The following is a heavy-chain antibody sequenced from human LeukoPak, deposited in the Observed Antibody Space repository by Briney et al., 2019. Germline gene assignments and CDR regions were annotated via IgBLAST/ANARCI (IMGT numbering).Heavy chain of an antibody. CDR2: IYSGGGT. Sequence: GGSLRLSCAASGFTVSNTYMSWVRQAPGKGLEWVSLIYSGGGTYSADSVKGRFTISRDTSENTLYLHMNSLRAEDTAVYYCARGSDIVGANRAPFDPWGQGTLVTASS. J-gene: IGHJ5*02. CDR1: GFTVSNTY. CDR3: ARGSDIVGANRAPFDP. V-gene: IGHV3-53*01. D-gene: IGHD1-26*01.